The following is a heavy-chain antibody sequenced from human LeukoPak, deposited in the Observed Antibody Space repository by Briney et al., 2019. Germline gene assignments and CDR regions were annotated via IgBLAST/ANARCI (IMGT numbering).Heavy chain of an antibody. J-gene: IGHJ4*02. D-gene: IGHD3-10*01. Sequence: SETLSLTCAVYGGSFSGYYWSWIRQPPGKGLEWIGEINHSGSTNYNPSLKSRVTISVDTSKNQFSLKLSSVTAADTAVYYCARFRCDYYGSGSYCITPYSLDYWGQGTLVTVSS. CDR2: INHSGST. CDR1: GGSFSGYY. CDR3: ARFRCDYYGSGSYCITPYSLDY. V-gene: IGHV4-34*01.